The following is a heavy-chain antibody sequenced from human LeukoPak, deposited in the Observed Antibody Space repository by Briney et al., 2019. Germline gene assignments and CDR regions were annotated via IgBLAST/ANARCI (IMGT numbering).Heavy chain of an antibody. V-gene: IGHV6-1*01. CDR3: ARRLTQYDCFDP. CDR2: TYYRSTWYN. J-gene: IGHJ5*02. D-gene: IGHD2-2*01. CDR1: GDSVSSNSVT. Sequence: SQTLSLTCAISGDSVSSNSVTWNWIRQSPSRGLQWLGRTYYRSTWYNDYAVSVRGRITVNPDTSKNQFSLHLNSVTPEDTAVYYCARRLTQYDCFDPWGQGILVTVSS.